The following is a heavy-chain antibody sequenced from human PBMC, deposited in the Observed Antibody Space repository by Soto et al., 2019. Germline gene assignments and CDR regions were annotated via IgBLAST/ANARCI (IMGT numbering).Heavy chain of an antibody. D-gene: IGHD3-3*01. Sequence: EVQLLESGGGLVQPGGSLRLSCAASGFTFSSYAMSWVRQAPGKGLEWVSAISGSGGSTYYADSVKGRFTISRDNSKTTLYLQMNSLRAEDTAVYYCAKVLPHYDFWSGYYTPASSFDYWGQGTLVTVSS. CDR2: ISGSGGST. J-gene: IGHJ4*02. CDR3: AKVLPHYDFWSGYYTPASSFDY. V-gene: IGHV3-23*01. CDR1: GFTFSSYA.